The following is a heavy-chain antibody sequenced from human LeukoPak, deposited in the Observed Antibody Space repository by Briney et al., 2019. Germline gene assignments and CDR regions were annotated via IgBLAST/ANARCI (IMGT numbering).Heavy chain of an antibody. CDR1: GYTFTSYG. D-gene: IGHD6-19*01. CDR3: ARAKSTGIVVAYYMDV. V-gene: IGHV1-18*01. Sequence: ASVKVSCKASGYTFTSYGISWVRQAPGQGLEWMGWISAYNGNTNYAQKLQGRVTMTTDTSTSTAYMELRSLRSDDTAVYFCARAKSTGIVVAYYMDVWGKGTTVTVSS. CDR2: ISAYNGNT. J-gene: IGHJ6*03.